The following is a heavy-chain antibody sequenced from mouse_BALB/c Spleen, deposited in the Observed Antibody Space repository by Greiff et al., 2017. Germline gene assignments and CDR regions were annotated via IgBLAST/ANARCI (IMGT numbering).Heavy chain of an antibody. CDR2: ISNGGGST. CDR3: ARHNRGEY. CDR1: GFTFSSYT. Sequence: EVMLVESGGGLVQPGGSLKLSCAASGFTFSSYTMSWVRQTPEKRLEWVAYISNGGGSTYYPDTVKGRFTISRDNAKNTLYLQMSSLKSEDTAMYDCARHNRGEYWGKGTSVTVSA. J-gene: IGHJ4*01. D-gene: IGHD2-14*01. V-gene: IGHV5-12-2*01.